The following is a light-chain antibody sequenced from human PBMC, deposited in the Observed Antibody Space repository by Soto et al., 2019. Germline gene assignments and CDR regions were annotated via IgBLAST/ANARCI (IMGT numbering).Light chain of an antibody. Sequence: DIHMTQSPSSLSASVGDRVTITCQASQDIRKYLNWYQQKPGRAPRLLIYGASNLETGVPSRFSGSGDGTDFTFTISSLQPEDIATYYCQHYDNLPPFPFGHGTKVAIK. CDR1: QDIRKY. J-gene: IGKJ3*01. CDR3: QHYDNLPPFP. V-gene: IGKV1-33*01. CDR2: GAS.